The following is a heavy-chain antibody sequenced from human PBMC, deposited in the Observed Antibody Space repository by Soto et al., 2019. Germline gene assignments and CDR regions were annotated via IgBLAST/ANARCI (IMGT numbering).Heavy chain of an antibody. CDR1: GFTFSSYS. V-gene: IGHV3-21*01. J-gene: IGHJ4*02. D-gene: IGHD6-6*01. CDR3: ARGGQLGFDY. Sequence: GSLRLSCAASGFTFSSYSMNWVRQAPGKGLEWVSSISSSSSYIDYADSVKGRFTMSRDNAKNSLYLQMNSLRVEDTAVYYCARGGQLGFDYWGQGTLVTVSS. CDR2: ISSSSSYI.